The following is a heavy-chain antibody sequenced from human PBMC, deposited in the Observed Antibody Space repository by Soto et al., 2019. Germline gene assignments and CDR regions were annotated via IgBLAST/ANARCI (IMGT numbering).Heavy chain of an antibody. D-gene: IGHD4-17*01. CDR3: ARADRRNDYGGNYYYYYYGMDV. J-gene: IGHJ6*02. V-gene: IGHV1-69*13. CDR2: IIPIFGPA. CDR1: GGTFSSHS. Sequence: SVKVSCKSSGGTFSSHSINWVRQAPGQGLEWMGGIIPIFGPANFAKNFQGRVTITADESTTTAYMELSSLTSEDTAVYYCARADRRNDYGGNYYYYYYGMDVWGQGTTVTVSS.